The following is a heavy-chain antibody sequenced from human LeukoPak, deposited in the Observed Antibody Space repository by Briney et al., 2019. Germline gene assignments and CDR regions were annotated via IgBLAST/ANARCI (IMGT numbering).Heavy chain of an antibody. D-gene: IGHD3-9*01. CDR3: ARDHDWDYMDV. Sequence: PGGSLRLSCAASGFTFSSYWMHWVRHAPGKGLVWVSRINSDGSSTSYADSVKGRFTISRDNAKNSLYLQMSSLRAEDTAVYYCARDHDWDYMDVWGKGTTVTVSS. CDR2: INSDGSST. V-gene: IGHV3-74*01. J-gene: IGHJ6*03. CDR1: GFTFSSYW.